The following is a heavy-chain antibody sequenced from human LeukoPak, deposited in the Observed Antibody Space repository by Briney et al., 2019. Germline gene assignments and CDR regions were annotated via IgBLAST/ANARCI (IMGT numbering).Heavy chain of an antibody. J-gene: IGHJ4*02. CDR2: IYYSGST. CDR3: ARGGGLVQGRVEFDD. Sequence: SETLSLTCSVSGGSISSGDYYWSWIRQPPGKCLEWIGYIYYSGSTYYNPSLKSRVTISVDTSKNQFSLKLSSVTAADTAVYYCARGGGLVQGRVEFDDWGQGTLVTVSS. V-gene: IGHV4-30-4*08. D-gene: IGHD3-16*01. CDR1: GGSISSGDYY.